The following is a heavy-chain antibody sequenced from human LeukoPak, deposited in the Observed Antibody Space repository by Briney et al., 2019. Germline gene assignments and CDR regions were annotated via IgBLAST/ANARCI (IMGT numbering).Heavy chain of an antibody. CDR3: ARELLGDYGPEYFQH. D-gene: IGHD4-17*01. CDR2: ISSSGSTI. Sequence: GGSLRLSCAASGITFSDYYMSWIRQAPGKGLEWVSYISSSGSTIYYADSVKGRFTISRDNAKNSLYLQMNSLRAEDTAVYYCARELLGDYGPEYFQHWGQGTLVTVSS. V-gene: IGHV3-11*01. CDR1: GITFSDYY. J-gene: IGHJ1*01.